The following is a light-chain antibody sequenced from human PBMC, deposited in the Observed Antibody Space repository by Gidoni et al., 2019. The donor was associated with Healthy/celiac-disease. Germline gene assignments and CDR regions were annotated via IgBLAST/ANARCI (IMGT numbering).Light chain of an antibody. Sequence: EIVLTQSPGTLSLSPGERATLSCRASQSVSSNYLAWYQQKPGQAPRLLIYGASSRATGIPDRFSGSGSGTDFTLTITRLEPEDFAVYYCQLYGSSLYTFXQXTKLXIK. CDR1: QSVSSNY. J-gene: IGKJ2*01. CDR3: QLYGSSLYT. CDR2: GAS. V-gene: IGKV3-20*01.